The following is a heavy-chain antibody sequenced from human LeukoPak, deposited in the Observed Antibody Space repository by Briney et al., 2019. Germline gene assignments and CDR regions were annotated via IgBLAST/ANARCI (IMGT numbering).Heavy chain of an antibody. D-gene: IGHD5-12*01. Sequence: ASVKVPCKASGYTFTSYAMNWVRQAPGQGLEWMGWINTNTGNPTYAQGFTGRFVFSLDTSVSTAYLQISSLKAEDTAVYYCARTYSGYDSTNHALYYFDYWGQGTLVTVSS. CDR1: GYTFTSYA. CDR2: INTNTGNP. CDR3: ARTYSGYDSTNHALYYFDY. J-gene: IGHJ4*02. V-gene: IGHV7-4-1*02.